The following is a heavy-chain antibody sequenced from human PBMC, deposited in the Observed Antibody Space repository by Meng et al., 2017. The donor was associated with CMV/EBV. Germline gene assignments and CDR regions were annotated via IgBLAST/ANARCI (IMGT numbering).Heavy chain of an antibody. Sequence: SETLSLTCTVSGGSISSYYWSWIRQPPGRGLEWIGYIFHSVSTNYNPSLKSRVTIAVDTAKNQFSLKLPSVTAADTAVYSGASDLAIYGVVILFDYWGQGTMVTVSS. CDR1: GGSISSYY. V-gene: IGHV4-59*01. J-gene: IGHJ4*02. CDR2: IFHSVST. D-gene: IGHD3-3*01. CDR3: ASDLAIYGVVILFDY.